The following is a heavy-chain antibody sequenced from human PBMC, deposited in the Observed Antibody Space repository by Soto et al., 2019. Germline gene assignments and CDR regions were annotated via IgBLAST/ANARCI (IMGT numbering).Heavy chain of an antibody. Sequence: EVPLVQSGVEVKKSGESLKISCKASGYNFVSYWIAWVRHMPGKGMEWMGMIYPADSENRYSPSFPGQVTISADKIADSAYLQWDSLKASGAATYYCARGKDIVLITVLIVGSGHHWARGTLGTVSS. CDR1: GYNFVSYW. CDR3: ARGKDIVLITVLIVGSGHH. V-gene: IGHV5-51*03. CDR2: IYPADSEN. D-gene: IGHD2-15*01. J-gene: IGHJ2*01.